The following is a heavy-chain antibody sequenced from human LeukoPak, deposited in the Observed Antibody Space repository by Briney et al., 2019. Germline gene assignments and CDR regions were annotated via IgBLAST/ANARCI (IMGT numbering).Heavy chain of an antibody. Sequence: SETLSLTCTVSGYSLSSGYYWAWIRQPPGKGLEWIGSIFHTGSTYHNPSLKSRVTISVDTSKNQFSLKLNSVTAADTAVYYCARVYSSGWYWFDPWGQGTLVTVSS. CDR1: GYSLSSGYY. D-gene: IGHD6-19*01. CDR3: ARVYSSGWYWFDP. J-gene: IGHJ5*02. CDR2: IFHTGST. V-gene: IGHV4-38-2*02.